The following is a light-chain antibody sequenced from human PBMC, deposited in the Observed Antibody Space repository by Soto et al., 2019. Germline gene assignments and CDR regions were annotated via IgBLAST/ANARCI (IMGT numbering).Light chain of an antibody. Sequence: DIQMTQSPSSLSASVEDRVTITCRASQSISSYLNWYQQKPGKAPKPLIYAASSLQSGVPSRFSGSGSGTDFTLTISSLQPEDFATYYCQQSYSTPLTFGGGTKVDIK. CDR3: QQSYSTPLT. CDR1: QSISSY. J-gene: IGKJ4*01. V-gene: IGKV1-39*01. CDR2: AAS.